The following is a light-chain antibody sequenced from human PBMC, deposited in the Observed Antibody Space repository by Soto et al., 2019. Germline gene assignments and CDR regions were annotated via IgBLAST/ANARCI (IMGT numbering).Light chain of an antibody. Sequence: ETVLTQSPATFSVSPGERATLSCRASQSIGSNLAWYQQRPGQPPRLLIYGASTRATGVPARFSGSGSGTEFTLTINSLQSEDFALYYCQQYNKWPLFTFGHGNKVDIK. CDR1: QSIGSN. V-gene: IGKV3-15*01. J-gene: IGKJ3*01. CDR3: QQYNKWPLFT. CDR2: GAS.